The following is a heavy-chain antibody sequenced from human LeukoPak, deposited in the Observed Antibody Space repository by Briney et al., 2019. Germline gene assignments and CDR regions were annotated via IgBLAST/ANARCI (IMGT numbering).Heavy chain of an antibody. V-gene: IGHV3-7*01. J-gene: IGHJ4*02. D-gene: IGHD5-18*01. Sequence: GGSLRLSCAASGFTFSSYWMSWVRQAPGKGLEWVANIKQDGSEKYYVDSVKGRFTISRDNSKNTLYLQMNSLRAEDTAVYYCAKDGQLWPYYFDYWGQGTLVTVSS. CDR3: AKDGQLWPYYFDY. CDR2: IKQDGSEK. CDR1: GFTFSSYW.